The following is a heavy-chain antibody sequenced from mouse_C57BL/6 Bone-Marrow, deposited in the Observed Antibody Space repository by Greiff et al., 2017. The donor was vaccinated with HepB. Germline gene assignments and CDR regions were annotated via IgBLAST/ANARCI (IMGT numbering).Heavy chain of an antibody. V-gene: IGHV6-6*01. CDR3: TRDDWYYAMDY. D-gene: IGHD2-12*01. Sequence: EVMLVESGGGLVQPGGSMKLSCAASGFTFSDAWMDWVRQSPEKGLEWVAEIRNKANNHATYYAESVKGRFTISRDDSKSSVYLQMNSLRAEDTGIYYCTRDDWYYAMDYWGQGTSVTVSS. CDR2: IRNKANNHAT. CDR1: GFTFSDAW. J-gene: IGHJ4*01.